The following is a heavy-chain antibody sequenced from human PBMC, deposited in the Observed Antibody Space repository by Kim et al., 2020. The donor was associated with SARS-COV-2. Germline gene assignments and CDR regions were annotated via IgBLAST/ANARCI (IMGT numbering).Heavy chain of an antibody. V-gene: IGHV3-74*01. D-gene: IGHD6-13*01. Sequence: GGSLRLSCEASGFTFSSYWMNWVRQGPGKGLVWVSRIKSDGSDTHYADSVKGRFTISRDNAKNTLHLQVNSLGVEETAIYYCARGSFQQGFDPWGQGTLVTVSS. CDR2: IKSDGSDT. J-gene: IGHJ5*02. CDR1: GFTFSSYW. CDR3: ARGSFQQGFDP.